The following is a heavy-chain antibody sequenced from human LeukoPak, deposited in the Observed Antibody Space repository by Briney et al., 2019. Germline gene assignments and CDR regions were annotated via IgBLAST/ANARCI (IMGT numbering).Heavy chain of an antibody. CDR2: MNLNSGNT. J-gene: IGHJ6*02. CDR3: ARVSSGWYVGYYYYGMDV. Sequence: ASVKVSCKAFGYTFTSYDINWVRQATGQGLEWMGWMNLNSGNTGYAQKFQGRVTMTRNTSISTAYMELSSLRSEDTAVYYCARVSSGWYVGYYYYGMDVWGQGTTVTVSS. CDR1: GYTFTSYD. D-gene: IGHD6-19*01. V-gene: IGHV1-8*01.